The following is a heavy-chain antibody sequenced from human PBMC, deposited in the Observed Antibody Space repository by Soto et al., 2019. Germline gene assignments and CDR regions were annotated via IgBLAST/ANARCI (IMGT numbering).Heavy chain of an antibody. D-gene: IGHD6-13*01. Sequence: GGSLRLSCPASGFTFRSFTMNWVRQAPGKGLEWVSTISSNSAYIYYTDALRGRFTISRDNAKNSLHLQMNSLRAEDTAVYYCTRDASRDSSARGWFDPWGPGTLVTX. CDR2: ISSNSAYI. CDR1: GFTFRSFT. CDR3: TRDASRDSSARGWFDP. J-gene: IGHJ5*02. V-gene: IGHV3-21*01.